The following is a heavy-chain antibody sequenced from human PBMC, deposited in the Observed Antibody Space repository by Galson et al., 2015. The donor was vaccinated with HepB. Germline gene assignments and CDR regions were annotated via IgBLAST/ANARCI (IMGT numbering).Heavy chain of an antibody. V-gene: IGHV3-23*01. J-gene: IGHJ5*02. D-gene: IGHD3-16*01. Sequence: SLRLSCAASRFNFNNYAMMWVRQAPGKGLEWVSTISDGGGSRYYADSVNGRFTVSRDHSKNTLYLQMNSLRADDTATYYCVKDLLGDFNWFDPWGQGTPVAVSS. CDR3: VKDLLGDFNWFDP. CDR1: RFNFNNYA. CDR2: ISDGGGSR.